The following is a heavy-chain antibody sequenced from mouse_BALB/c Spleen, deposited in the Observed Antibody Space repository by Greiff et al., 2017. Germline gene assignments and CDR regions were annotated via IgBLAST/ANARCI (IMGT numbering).Heavy chain of an antibody. CDR1: GFTFSSYA. D-gene: IGHD2-10*02. CDR3: ARGLYVDY. J-gene: IGHJ2*01. CDR2: ISSGGST. V-gene: IGHV5-6-5*01. Sequence: DVMLVESGGGLVKPGGSLKLSCAASGFTFSSYAMSWVRQTPEKRLEWVASISSGGSTYYPDSVKGRFTISRDNARNILYLQMSSLRSEDTAMYYCARGLYVDYWGQGTTLTVSS.